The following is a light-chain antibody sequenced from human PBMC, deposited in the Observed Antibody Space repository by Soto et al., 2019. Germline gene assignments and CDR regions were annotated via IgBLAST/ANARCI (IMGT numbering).Light chain of an antibody. Sequence: EIVLTQSPGSLSLSPGERATLSCRASQSVTSNYLAWYQQKPGQAPRLLIYAASSRATGIPDRFSGSGSGTDFTLTISRLEPEDFTVFYCQQYGSSPWTFVQGTKVEIK. V-gene: IGKV3-20*01. CDR1: QSVTSNY. CDR3: QQYGSSPWT. J-gene: IGKJ1*01. CDR2: AAS.